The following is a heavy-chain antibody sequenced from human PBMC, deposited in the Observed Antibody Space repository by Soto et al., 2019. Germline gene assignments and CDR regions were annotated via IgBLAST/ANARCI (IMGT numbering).Heavy chain of an antibody. CDR1: GGSISSGGYY. CDR3: ARDLGIAGTGYNWFDP. V-gene: IGHV4-31*03. Sequence: SETLSLTCTVSGGSISSGGYYWTWIRQHPGKGLEWIGYIYYSGSTNYNPSLKSRVTISVDKSKNQFSLKLSSVTAADTAVYYCARDLGIAGTGYNWFDPWGQGTLVTVSS. D-gene: IGHD1-20*01. J-gene: IGHJ5*02. CDR2: IYYSGST.